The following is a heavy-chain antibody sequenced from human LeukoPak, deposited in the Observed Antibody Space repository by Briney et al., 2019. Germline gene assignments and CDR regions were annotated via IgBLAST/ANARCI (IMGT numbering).Heavy chain of an antibody. CDR3: ARGRGYCSSTSCVRYYYYYYGMDV. J-gene: IGHJ6*02. CDR1: GGSISSGDYY. CDR2: IYYSGST. V-gene: IGHV4-30-4*01. Sequence: SETLSLTCTVSGGSISSGDYYWSWIRQPPGKGLEWIGYIYYSGSTYYNPSLKSRVTISVDTSKNQFSLKLSSVIAADTAVYYCARGRGYCSSTSCVRYYYYYYGMDVWGQGTTVTVSS. D-gene: IGHD2-2*01.